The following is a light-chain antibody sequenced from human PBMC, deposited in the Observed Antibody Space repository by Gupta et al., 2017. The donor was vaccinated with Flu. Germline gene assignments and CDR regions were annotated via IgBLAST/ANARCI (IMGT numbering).Light chain of an antibody. CDR3: SSYADNFGV. J-gene: IGLJ2*01. V-gene: IGLV2-14*01. CDR2: EVS. Sequence: QSALTQPASVSGSPGQSITISCTGTSSDVGGYNYVSWYQQHPGKPPKLMIYEVSNRPSGVSNRFSGSKSGNTASLTISGLQAEDEADYYCSSYADNFGVFGGGTKLTVL. CDR1: SSDVGGYNY.